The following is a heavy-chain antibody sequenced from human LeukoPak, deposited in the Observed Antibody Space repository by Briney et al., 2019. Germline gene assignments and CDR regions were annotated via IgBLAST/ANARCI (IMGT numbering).Heavy chain of an antibody. J-gene: IGHJ5*02. V-gene: IGHV3-30*02. Sequence: GGSLRLSCAASGFTFSNYWMHWVRQAPGKGLEWVSHIRYDETATYYADSVKGRFTISRDISQNTVYLQMNSLRAEDTAVYYCAREGFDPWGQGTLVTVSS. CDR1: GFTFSNYW. CDR2: IRYDETAT. CDR3: AREGFDP.